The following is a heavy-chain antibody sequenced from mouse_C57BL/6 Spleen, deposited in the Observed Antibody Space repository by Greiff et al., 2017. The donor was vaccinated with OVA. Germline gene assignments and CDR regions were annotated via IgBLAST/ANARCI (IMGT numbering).Heavy chain of an antibody. CDR3: ARELPYDWTYYFAY. Sequence: VKLMESGPGLVQPSQSLSITCTVSGFSLTSYGVHWVRQSPGKGLEWLGVIWSGGSTDYNAAFISRLSISKDNSKSQVFFKMNSLQADDTAIYYCARELPYDWTYYFAYWGQGTTLTVSS. D-gene: IGHD2-4*01. J-gene: IGHJ2*01. V-gene: IGHV2-2*01. CDR1: GFSLTSYG. CDR2: IWSGGST.